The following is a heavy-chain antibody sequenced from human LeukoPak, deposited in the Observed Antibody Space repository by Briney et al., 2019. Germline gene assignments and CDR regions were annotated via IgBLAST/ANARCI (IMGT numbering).Heavy chain of an antibody. V-gene: IGHV4-59*08. CDR1: GGSISSYY. CDR2: IYYSGNT. Sequence: PSETLSLTCTVSGGSISSYYWSWIRQPPGKGLEWIGYIYYSGNTNYNPSLKSRVTISVDTSKNQFSLKLSSVTAADTAVYYCARRLSGWEGYYYYGMDVWGQGTTVTVSS. CDR3: ARRLSGWEGYYYYGMDV. J-gene: IGHJ6*02. D-gene: IGHD1-26*01.